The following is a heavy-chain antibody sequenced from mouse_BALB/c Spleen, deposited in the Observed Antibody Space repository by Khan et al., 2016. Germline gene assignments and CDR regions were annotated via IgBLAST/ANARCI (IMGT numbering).Heavy chain of an antibody. CDR2: INPSNGGT. CDR3: TRAGRVRGAMDY. CDR1: GYTFTSYY. V-gene: IGHV1S81*02. J-gene: IGHJ4*01. Sequence: VQLQESGAELVKPGASVKLSCKASGYTFTSYYMYWVKQRPGQGLEWIGEINPSNGGTNFNEKFKSKATLTVDKSSSTAYMQLSSLTSEDSAVYYCTRAGRVRGAMDYWGQGTSVTVSS. D-gene: IGHD2-14*01.